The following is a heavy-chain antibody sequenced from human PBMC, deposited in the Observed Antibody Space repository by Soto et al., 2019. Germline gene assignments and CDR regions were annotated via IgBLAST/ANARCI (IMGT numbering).Heavy chain of an antibody. CDR2: MNEDGGTT. D-gene: IGHD6-13*01. CDR1: GFTFSSYW. CDR3: ARDPPGIAASGAGG. J-gene: IGHJ4*02. V-gene: IGHV3-74*01. Sequence: GGSLRLSCAASGFTFSSYWMHWVRQAPGKGLVWVSRMNEDGGTTDYADSVKGRFTISRDNAKNTLFLQMNSLRVEDTAVYYCARDPPGIAASGAGGWGQGTLVTVSS.